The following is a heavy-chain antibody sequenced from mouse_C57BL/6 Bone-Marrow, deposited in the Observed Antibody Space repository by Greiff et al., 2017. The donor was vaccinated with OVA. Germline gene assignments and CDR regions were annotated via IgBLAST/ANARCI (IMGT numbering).Heavy chain of an antibody. V-gene: IGHV5-12*01. D-gene: IGHD1-1*01. J-gene: IGHJ4*01. CDR2: ISNGGGST. CDR1: GFTFSDYY. Sequence: DVHLVESGGGLVQPGGSLKLSCAASGFTFSDYYMYWVRQSPEKRLEWVAYISNGGGSTYYPDTGKGRFTISRDNAKNTLYLQMSRLKSEDTAMYYCARHYYGSSLYAMDYWGQGTSVTVSS. CDR3: ARHYYGSSLYAMDY.